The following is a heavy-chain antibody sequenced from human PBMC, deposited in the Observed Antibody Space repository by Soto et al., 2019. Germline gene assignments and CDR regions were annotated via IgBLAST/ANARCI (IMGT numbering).Heavy chain of an antibody. J-gene: IGHJ6*02. CDR2: ISYDGSNK. CDR1: GFTFSSYA. D-gene: IGHD3-22*01. V-gene: IGHV3-30-3*01. Sequence: QVQLVESGGGVVQPGRSLRLSCAASGFTFSSYAMHWVRQAPGKGLEWVAVISYDGSNKYYADSVKGRFTISRDNSKKPVYLQMNSLRAEDTAVYYCGRGRDGYNDNYYYYGMDVWGQGTTVTVSS. CDR3: GRGRDGYNDNYYYYGMDV.